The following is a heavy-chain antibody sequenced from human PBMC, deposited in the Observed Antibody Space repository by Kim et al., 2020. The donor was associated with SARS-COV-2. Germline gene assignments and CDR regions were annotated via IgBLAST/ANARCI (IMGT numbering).Heavy chain of an antibody. J-gene: IGHJ4*02. D-gene: IGHD3-10*01. Sequence: YYADSVKGRFTISRDNAKNSLYLQMNSLRAEDTAVYYCASSPYGSGSYYRWGQGTLVTVSS. CDR3: ASSPYGSGSYYR. V-gene: IGHV3-21*01.